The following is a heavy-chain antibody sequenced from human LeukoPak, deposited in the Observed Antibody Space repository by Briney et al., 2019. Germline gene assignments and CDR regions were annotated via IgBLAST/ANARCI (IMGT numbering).Heavy chain of an antibody. V-gene: IGHV1-69*05. CDR2: IIPIFGTA. Sequence: SVKVSCKASGGTFSSYAISWVRQAPGQGLEWMGGIIPIFGTANYAQKFQGRVTITTDESTSTAYMELSSLRSEDTAVYYCARANEDYYDSSGYSSWFDPWGQGTLVTLSS. CDR1: GGTFSSYA. J-gene: IGHJ5*02. D-gene: IGHD3-22*01. CDR3: ARANEDYYDSSGYSSWFDP.